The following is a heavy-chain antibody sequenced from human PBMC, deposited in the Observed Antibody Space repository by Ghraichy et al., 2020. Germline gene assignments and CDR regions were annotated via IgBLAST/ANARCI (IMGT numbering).Heavy chain of an antibody. D-gene: IGHD6-13*01. CDR2: IHGDSSVI. CDR3: AREFGSSTWYFFDS. CDR1: GFTFINYK. J-gene: IGHJ4*02. V-gene: IGHV3-48*01. Sequence: GGSLRLSCAASGFTFINYKMNWIRQAPGKGPEWLSHIHGDSSVIFYADSVKGRFTVSRDNAKNSLYLQMNSLRAEDSAVYFCAREFGSSTWYFFDSWGQGTLVTVSS.